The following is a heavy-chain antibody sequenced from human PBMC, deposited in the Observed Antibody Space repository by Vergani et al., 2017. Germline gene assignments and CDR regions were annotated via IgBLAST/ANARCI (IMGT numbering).Heavy chain of an antibody. CDR1: GFTFSSYS. V-gene: IGHV3-21*01. J-gene: IGHJ6*02. Sequence: EVQLVESGGGLVKPGGSLRLSCAASGFTFSSYSMNWVRQAPGKGLEWVSSISSSSSYIYYADSVKGRFTISRDNAKNSLYLQMNSLRAEDTAVYYCAKCPQIYYYYGMDVWGQGTTVTVSS. D-gene: IGHD2-2*01. CDR3: AKCPQIYYYYGMDV. CDR2: ISSSSSYI.